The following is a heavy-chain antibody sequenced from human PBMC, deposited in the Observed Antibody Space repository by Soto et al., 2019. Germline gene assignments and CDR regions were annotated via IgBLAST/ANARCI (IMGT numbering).Heavy chain of an antibody. Sequence: QVQLVESGGGVVQPGRSLRLSCAASGFTFSNFGMQWVRQAPGKGLEWVASISHDGNIKYSAASVKGRFTISRDNSKITLYLHMNSLRSEDTAVYYCARFWGPVTAAVDDYWGQGTLVTVSS. D-gene: IGHD6-13*01. CDR2: ISHDGNIK. V-gene: IGHV3-30*03. J-gene: IGHJ4*02. CDR1: GFTFSNFG. CDR3: ARFWGPVTAAVDDY.